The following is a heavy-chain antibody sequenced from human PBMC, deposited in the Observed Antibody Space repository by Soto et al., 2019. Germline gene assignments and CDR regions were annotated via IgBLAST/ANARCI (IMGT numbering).Heavy chain of an antibody. CDR2: IIPIFGTA. D-gene: IGHD3-22*01. CDR1: GGTFSRHA. Sequence: QVQLVQSGAEVRKPGSSVKVSCKASGGTFSRHAISWVRQAPGQGLEWMGGIIPIFGTANHAQKFQGRVTIIADESTLRVYMELSSLRSEDTAMYYCARGWGYDSNDYYYAYWGQGTLVIVAS. V-gene: IGHV1-69*01. CDR3: ARGWGYDSNDYYYAY. J-gene: IGHJ4*02.